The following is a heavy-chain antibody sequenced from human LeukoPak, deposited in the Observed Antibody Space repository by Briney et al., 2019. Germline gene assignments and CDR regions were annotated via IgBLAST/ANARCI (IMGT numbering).Heavy chain of an antibody. V-gene: IGHV3-15*01. CDR1: GFTFSNAW. J-gene: IGHJ4*02. CDR2: IKSKTDGRTT. D-gene: IGHD2/OR15-2a*01. Sequence: GGSLRLSCAASGFTFSNAWMSWVRQAPGKGLEWVGRIKSKTDGRTTDYAAPAKGRFTISRDDSKNTLYLQMNSLKTEDTAVYYCTTTRPVSYWGQGTLVTVSS. CDR3: TTTRPVSY.